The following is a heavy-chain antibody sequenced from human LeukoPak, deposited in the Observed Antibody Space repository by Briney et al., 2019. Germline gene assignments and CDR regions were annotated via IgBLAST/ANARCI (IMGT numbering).Heavy chain of an antibody. CDR1: GGSISSYY. D-gene: IGHD3-22*01. J-gene: IGHJ6*03. Sequence: SETLSLTCTVSGGSISSYYWSWIRQPPGKGLERIGYIYYSGSTNYNPSLKSRVTISVDTSKNQFSLKLSSVTAADTAVYYCATTSTYYYDSSGRGVYYYYYYMDVWGKGTTVTVSS. CDR2: IYYSGST. V-gene: IGHV4-59*01. CDR3: ATTSTYYYDSSGRGVYYYYYYMDV.